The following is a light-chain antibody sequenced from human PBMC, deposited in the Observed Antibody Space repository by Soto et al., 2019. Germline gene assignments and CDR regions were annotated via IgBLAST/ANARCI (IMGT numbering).Light chain of an antibody. Sequence: EIVMTQSPATLSVSPGERATLSCRASQSVSSNLAWYQQKPGQAPRLLIYGASTRATGIPARFSGSGSGTEFTLTISRLQSEDSAVYYCHQYNQSHTFGQGTKLEVK. CDR2: GAS. V-gene: IGKV3-15*01. CDR1: QSVSSN. J-gene: IGKJ2*01. CDR3: HQYNQSHT.